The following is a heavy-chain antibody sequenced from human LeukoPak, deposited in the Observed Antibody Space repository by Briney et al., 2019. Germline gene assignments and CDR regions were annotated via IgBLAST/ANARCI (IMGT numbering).Heavy chain of an antibody. J-gene: IGHJ4*02. V-gene: IGHV1-18*01. Sequence: GASVKVSCKASGYTFTSYGINWVRQAPGQGLEWMGWISAYNGHTNYAQKLQGRVTMTTDTSTSTAYMELRSLRSDDTAVYYRARRAYCGGDCSSDYWGQGTLVTVSS. CDR3: ARRAYCGGDCSSDY. CDR2: ISAYNGHT. CDR1: GYTFTSYG. D-gene: IGHD2-21*01.